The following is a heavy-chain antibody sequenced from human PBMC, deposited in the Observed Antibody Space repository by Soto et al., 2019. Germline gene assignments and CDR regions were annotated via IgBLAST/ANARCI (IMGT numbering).Heavy chain of an antibody. J-gene: IGHJ3*02. Sequence: GESLKISCKGSGYSFTRYWIGWVRQMPGKGLEWMGIIYPGDSDTRYSPSFQGQVTISADKSISTAYLQWSSLKASDTAMYYCARADIVVVVAATLNAFDIWGQGTMVTVSS. CDR3: ARADIVVVVAATLNAFDI. D-gene: IGHD2-15*01. CDR1: GYSFTRYW. CDR2: IYPGDSDT. V-gene: IGHV5-51*01.